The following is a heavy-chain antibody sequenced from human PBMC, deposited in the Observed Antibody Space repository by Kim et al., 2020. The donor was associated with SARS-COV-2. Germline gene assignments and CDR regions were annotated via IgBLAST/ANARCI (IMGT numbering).Heavy chain of an antibody. J-gene: IGHJ4*02. CDR3: ARGYGSGTNY. D-gene: IGHD3-10*01. Sequence: STGYADSVKHRFTIPRDNAKNTLYLQMNSLRLEDTAVYYCARGYGSGTNYWGQGTLVTVST. CDR2: ST. V-gene: IGHV3-74*01.